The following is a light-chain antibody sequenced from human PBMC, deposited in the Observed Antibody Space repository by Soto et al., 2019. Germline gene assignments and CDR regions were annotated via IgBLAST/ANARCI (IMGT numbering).Light chain of an antibody. CDR3: QQYDYWWT. CDR2: SAS. J-gene: IGKJ1*01. V-gene: IGKV3-15*01. Sequence: VVMTQSPATLSVSPGERATLSFRASQSISDRLAWYHQRPGQAPRLLISSASARATGVPARFSGSGSGTEFTLTISSLQSEDFGVYYCQQYDYWWTFGQGTKVQV. CDR1: QSISDR.